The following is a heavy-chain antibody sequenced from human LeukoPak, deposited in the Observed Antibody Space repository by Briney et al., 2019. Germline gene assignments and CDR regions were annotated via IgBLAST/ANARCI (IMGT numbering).Heavy chain of an antibody. Sequence: SETLSLTCTVSGGSISTSNYYWGWIRQPPGKGLEWIGSIYYSGSTYYNPSLKSRVTISVDTSKNQFSLKLSSVTAADTAVYYCARGAIPPGIAAAGTFDYWGQGTLVTVSS. CDR1: GGSISTSNYY. CDR2: IYYSGST. CDR3: ARGAIPPGIAAAGTFDY. V-gene: IGHV4-39*07. D-gene: IGHD6-13*01. J-gene: IGHJ4*02.